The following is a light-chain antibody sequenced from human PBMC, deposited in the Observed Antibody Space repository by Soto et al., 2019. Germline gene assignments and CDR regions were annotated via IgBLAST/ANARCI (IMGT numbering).Light chain of an antibody. V-gene: IGKV3D-15*01. CDR1: QCFXSN. CDR3: QQYNDGPLT. CDR2: AAS. J-gene: IGKJ4*02. Sequence: DIVLTQCPGTLSLSPGDGATLSCRASQCFXSNFVWCQQKPGQTPRLLXDAASTMPTGSPARLSGSGSVTEFTLTIISLQSEDSAVYYCQQYNDGPLTFGGGTKVDIK.